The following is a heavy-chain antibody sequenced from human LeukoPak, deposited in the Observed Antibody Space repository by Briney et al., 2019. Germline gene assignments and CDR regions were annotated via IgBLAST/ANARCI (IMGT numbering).Heavy chain of an antibody. V-gene: IGHV4-34*01. D-gene: IGHD3-10*01. CDR2: INHSGST. J-gene: IGHJ6*04. CDR1: GGSFSGYY. Sequence: PSETLSLTCAVYGGSFSGYYWSWIRQPPGKGLEWLGEINHSGSTNYNPSLKSRVTISVDTSKIQFSLKLSSVTAADTAVYYCASRYYGSGSYYRRGYGMDVWGKGTTVTVSS. CDR3: ASRYYGSGSYYRRGYGMDV.